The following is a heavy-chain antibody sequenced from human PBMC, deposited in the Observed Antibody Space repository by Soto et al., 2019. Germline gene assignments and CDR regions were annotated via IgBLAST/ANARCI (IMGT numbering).Heavy chain of an antibody. CDR2: IDDTGST. D-gene: IGHD3-3*01. V-gene: IGHV4-59*01. J-gene: IGHJ6*03. Sequence: SETLSLTCTVSGDSISSSYWNWIRQAPGKGLEWIGYIDDTGSTNYNPSLKSRVTLSVDPSNNQYSLKLSSVTAAETAVYYCARGVLEWLLRDSYYYYMDFLGKGTTVTVSS. CDR3: ARGVLEWLLRDSYYYYMDF. CDR1: GDSISSSY.